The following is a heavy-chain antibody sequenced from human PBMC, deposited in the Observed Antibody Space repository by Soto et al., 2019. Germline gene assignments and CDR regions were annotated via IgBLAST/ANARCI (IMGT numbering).Heavy chain of an antibody. CDR3: ARHNHPLVWFGTPSGWYNWFDP. D-gene: IGHD3-10*01. Sequence: SETLSLTCAVYGESFSGYYWSWIRQPPGKGLEWIGEIHDSGSTNYNPSLKSRLIISVDTSKNQFSLKLSSVTAADTAVYYCARHNHPLVWFGTPSGWYNWFDPWGQGTLVTVSS. J-gene: IGHJ5*02. CDR1: GESFSGYY. V-gene: IGHV4-34*01. CDR2: IHDSGST.